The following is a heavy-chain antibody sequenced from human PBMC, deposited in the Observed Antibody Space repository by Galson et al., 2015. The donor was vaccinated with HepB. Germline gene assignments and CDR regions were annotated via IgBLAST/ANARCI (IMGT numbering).Heavy chain of an antibody. CDR3: ARGYCSSTSCYVRQDWFDP. D-gene: IGHD2-2*01. V-gene: IGHV4-59*01. J-gene: IGHJ5*02. CDR2: IYYSGST. CDR1: GGSISSYY. Sequence: SETLSLTCTVSGGSISSYYWSWIRQPPGKGLEWIGYIYYSGSTNYNPSLKSRVTISADTSKNQFSLKLSSVTAADTAVYYCARGYCSSTSCYVRQDWFDPWGQGTLVTVSS.